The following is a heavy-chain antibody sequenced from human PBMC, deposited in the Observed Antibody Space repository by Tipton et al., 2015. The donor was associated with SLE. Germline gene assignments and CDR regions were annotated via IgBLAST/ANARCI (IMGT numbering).Heavy chain of an antibody. CDR3: ARSTGYVPGGVFHV. D-gene: IGHD2-8*02. CDR2: IFYSGST. V-gene: IGHV4-59*01. CDR1: GGSINSYY. Sequence: TLSLTCTVSGGSINSYYWSWIRQPPGKGLEWIGYIFYSGSTNSNPSLKSRVTISLDMSKNQFSLKLRSVTAADTAVYYCARSTGYVPGGVFHVWGQGTMVTVSS. J-gene: IGHJ3*01.